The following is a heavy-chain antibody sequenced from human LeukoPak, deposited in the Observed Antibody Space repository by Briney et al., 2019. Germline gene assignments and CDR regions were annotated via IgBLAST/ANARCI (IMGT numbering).Heavy chain of an antibody. Sequence: GGSLRLSCAASGFTFSDYYMSWIRQAPGKGLEWVSYISSSGGTIKYADSVKGRFTISRDNAKNSLYLQMNSLRAEDTAVYYCAREGGSSGWSGDYFDYWGQGTLVTVSS. CDR3: AREGGSSGWSGDYFDY. J-gene: IGHJ4*02. CDR1: GFTFSDYY. V-gene: IGHV3-11*04. CDR2: ISSSGGTI. D-gene: IGHD6-19*01.